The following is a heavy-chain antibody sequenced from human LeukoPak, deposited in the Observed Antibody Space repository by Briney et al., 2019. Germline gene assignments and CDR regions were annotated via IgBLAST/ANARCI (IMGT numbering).Heavy chain of an antibody. CDR1: GGSISSYF. V-gene: IGHV4-59*08. Sequence: SETLSLTCTVSGGSISSYFWSWIRQPPGKGLEWIGYIYYSGTTNYNPSLKSRVTISVDTSKNQFSLKLNSVTAADTAVYYCARFSVADAFDAWGQGTMVTGSS. CDR3: ARFSVADAFDA. CDR2: IYYSGTT. D-gene: IGHD4-23*01. J-gene: IGHJ3*01.